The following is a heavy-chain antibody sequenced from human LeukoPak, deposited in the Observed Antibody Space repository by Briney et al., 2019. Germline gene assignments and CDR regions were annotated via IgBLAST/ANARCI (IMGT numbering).Heavy chain of an antibody. D-gene: IGHD1-26*01. J-gene: IGHJ3*02. CDR2: IYSGGST. CDR1: GFTVSSNY. V-gene: IGHV3-53*01. CDR3: AREATNAYSGSYWAFDI. Sequence: GGSLRLSCAASGFTVSSNYMSWVRQAPGKGLEWVSVIYSGGSTYYADSVKGRFTISRDNSKNTLYLQMNSLRAKDTAVYYCAREATNAYSGSYWAFDIWGQGTMVTVSS.